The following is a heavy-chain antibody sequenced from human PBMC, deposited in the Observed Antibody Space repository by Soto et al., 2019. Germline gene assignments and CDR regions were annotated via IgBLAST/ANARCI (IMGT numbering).Heavy chain of an antibody. J-gene: IGHJ4*02. V-gene: IGHV3-33*01. Sequence: QVQLVESGGGVVQPGRSLRLSCAASGFTFRNYGMHWVRQAPGKGLEWVASMWHDGSFKYEADSVKGRFTISRDNSKNTLSLQMNSLRADDTAAYYCARGEEEGNYFDNWGLGTLVTVSS. CDR2: MWHDGSFK. CDR1: GFTFRNYG. CDR3: ARGEEEGNYFDN.